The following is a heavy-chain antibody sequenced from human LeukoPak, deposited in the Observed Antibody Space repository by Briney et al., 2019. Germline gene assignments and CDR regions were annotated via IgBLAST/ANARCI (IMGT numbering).Heavy chain of an antibody. CDR1: IDSFSNYH. Sequence: SESLSLTCAVYIDSFSNYHWNWIRQTPAKGMEWIGEVNESGGTNISPSLRSRVILSVDTSKNQFSLKLSSVTAADTAVYFCARGGRYMSASWYRSVYYYMDVWGKGTTVTVSS. V-gene: IGHV4-34*01. D-gene: IGHD6-13*01. CDR2: VNESGGT. CDR3: ARGGRYMSASWYRSVYYYMDV. J-gene: IGHJ6*03.